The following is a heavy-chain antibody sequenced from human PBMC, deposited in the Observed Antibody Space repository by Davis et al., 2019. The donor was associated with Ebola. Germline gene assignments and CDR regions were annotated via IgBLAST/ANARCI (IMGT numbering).Heavy chain of an antibody. Sequence: GGSLRLSCAASGFPFSSFGMSWARQAPGKGLEWVSTISSSGTSAYYADSVRGRLTISRDNSKNTLYLQINNLRADDTAVYYCVKDMIDEGLTSPHPDFQHWGQGTLVTVSS. CDR3: VKDMIDEGLTSPHPDFQH. J-gene: IGHJ1*01. V-gene: IGHV3-23*01. D-gene: IGHD3-22*01. CDR1: GFPFSSFG. CDR2: ISSSGTSA.